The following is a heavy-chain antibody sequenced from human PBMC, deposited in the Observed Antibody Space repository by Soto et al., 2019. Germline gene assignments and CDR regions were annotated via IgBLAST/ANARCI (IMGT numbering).Heavy chain of an antibody. Sequence: QVQLVQSGAEVKKPGSSVKVSCKASGGTFSSYAISWVRQAPGQGLEWMGGIIPIFGTANYAQKFQGRVTITADESTSTAYMELNSLRSEDTAVYYCARDLPSYGRRGPFDYWGQGTLVTVSS. D-gene: IGHD5-18*01. CDR1: GGTFSSYA. V-gene: IGHV1-69*01. CDR2: IIPIFGTA. CDR3: ARDLPSYGRRGPFDY. J-gene: IGHJ4*02.